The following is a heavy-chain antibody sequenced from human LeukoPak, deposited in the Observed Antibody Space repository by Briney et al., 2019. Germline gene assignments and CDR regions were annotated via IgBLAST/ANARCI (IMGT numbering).Heavy chain of an antibody. CDR3: ARLSLHCSGGSCYRGAFDS. CDR2: VYYSGVT. J-gene: IGHJ4*02. CDR1: GGSTGSDY. V-gene: IGHV4-59*08. Sequence: SETLSLTCSVSGGSTGSDYWSWIRQPPGKGLEWIAYVYYSGVTSYNPSLKSRVAISIDASKNQFSLNLTSVTAADTAVYYCARLSLHCSGGSCYRGAFDSWGQGTLVTVSS. D-gene: IGHD2-15*01.